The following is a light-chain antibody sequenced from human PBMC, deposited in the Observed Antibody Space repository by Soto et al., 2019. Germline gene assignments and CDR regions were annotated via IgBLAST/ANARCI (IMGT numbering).Light chain of an antibody. Sequence: DIQMTQSPSTLSASVGDRVTITCRASQSISSWLAWYQQKPGTAPNLLIYKASTLQGGVPSRFSGSGSGTEFTLTISSLQPDDSAIYYCQQYRDNWTFGQGTK. CDR3: QQYRDNWT. J-gene: IGKJ1*01. CDR2: KAS. V-gene: IGKV1-5*03. CDR1: QSISSW.